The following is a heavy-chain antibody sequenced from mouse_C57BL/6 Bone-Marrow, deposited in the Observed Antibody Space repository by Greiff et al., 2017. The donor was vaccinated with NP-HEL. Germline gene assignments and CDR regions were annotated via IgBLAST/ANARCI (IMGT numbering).Heavy chain of an antibody. CDR2: IHPNSGST. Sequence: QVQLKQPGAELVKPGASVKLSCKASGYTFTSYWMHWVKQRPGQGLEWIGMIHPNSGSTNYNEKFKSKATLTVDKSSSTAYMQLSSLTSEDSAVYYCARSDSRWVDYWGQGTSVTVSS. J-gene: IGHJ4*01. CDR1: GYTFTSYW. CDR3: ARSDSRWVDY. V-gene: IGHV1-64*01. D-gene: IGHD1-1*02.